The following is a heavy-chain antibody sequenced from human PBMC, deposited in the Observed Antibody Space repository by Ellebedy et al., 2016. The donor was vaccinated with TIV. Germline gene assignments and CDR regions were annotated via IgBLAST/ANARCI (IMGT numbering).Heavy chain of an antibody. CDR3: ARDLDYGDYGLGPRGYYGMDV. CDR1: GGTFSSYA. CDR2: IIPILGIA. D-gene: IGHD4-17*01. Sequence: SVKVSXXASGGTFSSYAISWVRQAPGQGLEWMGRIIPILGIANYAQKFQGRVTITADKSTSTAYMELSSLRSEDTAVYYCARDLDYGDYGLGPRGYYGMDVWGQGTTVTVSS. V-gene: IGHV1-69*04. J-gene: IGHJ6*02.